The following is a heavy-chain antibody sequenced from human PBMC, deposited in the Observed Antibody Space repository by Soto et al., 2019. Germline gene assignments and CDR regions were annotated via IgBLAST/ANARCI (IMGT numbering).Heavy chain of an antibody. D-gene: IGHD5-12*01. CDR3: ARGRRERWLRPYYFDY. J-gene: IGHJ4*02. Sequence: QVQLVQSGAEVKKPGASVKVSCKASGYTFTSYDINWVRQATGPGLERMGWMNPNSGKTGYAQKFQGRVTMTRNTSISTAYMELSSLRSEDTAVYYCARGRRERWLRPYYFDYWGQGTLVTVSS. CDR2: MNPNSGKT. V-gene: IGHV1-8*01. CDR1: GYTFTSYD.